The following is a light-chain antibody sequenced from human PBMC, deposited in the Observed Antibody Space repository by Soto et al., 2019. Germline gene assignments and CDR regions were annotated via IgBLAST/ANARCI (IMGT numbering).Light chain of an antibody. CDR3: QHYNSYSEA. CDR1: QTVRTY. Sequence: DIQMTQSPSSLSASVGDRVTIRCRASQTVRTYLNWYQQKPGKAPILLIYAASSLPSAVPPRFTGAGSETEFNLTISSLQTDDFATYYCQHYNSYSEAFGQGTKVDIK. V-gene: IGKV1-39*01. CDR2: AAS. J-gene: IGKJ1*01.